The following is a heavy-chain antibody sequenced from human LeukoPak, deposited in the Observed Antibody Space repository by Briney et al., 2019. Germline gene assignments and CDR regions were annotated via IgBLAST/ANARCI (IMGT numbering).Heavy chain of an antibody. V-gene: IGHV4-34*01. CDR1: GGSFSGYY. CDR3: ARGRWDYVWGSYRYPHHFDY. J-gene: IGHJ4*02. D-gene: IGHD3-16*02. Sequence: SETLSLTCAVYGGSFSGYYWSWIRQPPGKGLEWIGEINHSGSTNYNPSLKSRVTISVDTSKNQFSLKLSSVTAADTAVYYRARGRWDYVWGSYRYPHHFDYWGQGTLVTVSS. CDR2: INHSGST.